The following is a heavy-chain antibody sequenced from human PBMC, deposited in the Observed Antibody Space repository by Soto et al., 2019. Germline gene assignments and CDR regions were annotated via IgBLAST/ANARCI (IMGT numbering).Heavy chain of an antibody. Sequence: SETLSLTCTVSGGSISSSSYYWGWIRQPAGKGLEWIGSIYYSGSTYYNPSLKSRVTISVDTSKNQFSLKLSSVTAADTAVYYCARERGEMATIRGYYYGMDVWGQGTTVTVSS. D-gene: IGHD5-12*01. CDR2: IYYSGST. CDR1: GGSISSSSYY. V-gene: IGHV4-39*01. J-gene: IGHJ6*02. CDR3: ARERGEMATIRGYYYGMDV.